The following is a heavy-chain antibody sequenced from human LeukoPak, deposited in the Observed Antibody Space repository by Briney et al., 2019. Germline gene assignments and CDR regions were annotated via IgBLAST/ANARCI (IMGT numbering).Heavy chain of an antibody. Sequence: GDSLKISCKTSGYIFTDYWIGWVRQVPGKGLEWMGIIYPDDSDTRYSPSFQGQVTISADKSTSTAYLQWSSLKASDTAMYYYARGAPIFYYFESWGQGTLVSVSA. V-gene: IGHV5-51*01. CDR2: IYPDDSDT. CDR1: GYIFTDYW. J-gene: IGHJ4*02. CDR3: ARGAPIFYYFES.